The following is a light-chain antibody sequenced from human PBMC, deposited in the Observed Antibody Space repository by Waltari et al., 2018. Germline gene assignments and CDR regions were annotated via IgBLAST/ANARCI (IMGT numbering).Light chain of an antibody. V-gene: IGKV4-1*01. CDR2: WAS. Sequence: DIVMTQSPESLAVPLGERATIHCKSSQSVLFTSNNKNYLAWYQQKPGQPPKLLIYWASTRESGVPDRFSGSGSGTEFTLTIDSLQAEDVAVYHCQQYYSVPRTFGHGTKVEVK. CDR1: QSVLFTSNNKNY. CDR3: QQYYSVPRT. J-gene: IGKJ1*01.